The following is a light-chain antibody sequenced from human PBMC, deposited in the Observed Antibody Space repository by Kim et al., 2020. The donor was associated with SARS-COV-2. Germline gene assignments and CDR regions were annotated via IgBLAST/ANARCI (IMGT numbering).Light chain of an antibody. J-gene: IGKJ2*01. Sequence: DIVMTQSPESVAVSLGERATISCKSSQSVLFSSTNRNYLAWYQQKPGQPPKLLIYWASTRESGVPDRFSGSGSGTDFTLTISNLQAEDVAIYFCQQYFAPQYTFGQGTKLEIK. CDR1: QSVLFSSTNRNY. CDR2: WAS. CDR3: QQYFAPQYT. V-gene: IGKV4-1*01.